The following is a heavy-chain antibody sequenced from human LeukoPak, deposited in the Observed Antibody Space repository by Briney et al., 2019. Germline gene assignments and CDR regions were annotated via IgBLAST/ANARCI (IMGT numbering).Heavy chain of an antibody. CDR1: GFTFSSYV. CDR3: AKRGNSWDLFDY. D-gene: IGHD6-13*01. V-gene: IGHV3-23*01. J-gene: IGHJ4*02. CDR2: IGGSVGSM. Sequence: GGSLRLSCAASGFTFSSYVMSWVRQAPGKGLEWVSNIGGSVGSMFYAASVKGRFAISRDNSKKTLFLQMNNLRVEDMAVYYCAKRGNSWDLFDYWGQGTLVTVSS.